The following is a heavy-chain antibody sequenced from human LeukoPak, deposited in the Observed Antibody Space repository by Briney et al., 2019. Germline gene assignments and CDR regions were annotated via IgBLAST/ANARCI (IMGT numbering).Heavy chain of an antibody. Sequence: SETLSLTCAVYGGSFSGYYWSWIRQPPGKGLEWIGEINHSGSTNYNPPLKSRVTISVDTSKNQFSLKLSSVTAADTAVYYCARGNGGGRYSYGLPVDYWGQGTLVTVSS. CDR2: INHSGST. V-gene: IGHV4-34*01. CDR3: ARGNGGGRYSYGLPVDY. CDR1: GGSFSGYY. D-gene: IGHD5-18*01. J-gene: IGHJ4*02.